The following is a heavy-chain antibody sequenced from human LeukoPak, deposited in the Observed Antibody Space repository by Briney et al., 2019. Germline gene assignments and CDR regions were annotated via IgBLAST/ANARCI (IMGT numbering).Heavy chain of an antibody. CDR1: GFTFSSYG. V-gene: IGHV3-30*03. Sequence: GESLRLSCAASGFTFSSYGMHWVRQAPGKGLEWVAVISYDGSNKYYADSVKGRFTISRDNSKNTLYLQMNSLRAEDTAVYYCARQGGGIRYYYYMDVWGKGTTVTISS. CDR2: ISYDGSNK. D-gene: IGHD3-16*01. J-gene: IGHJ6*03. CDR3: ARQGGGIRYYYYMDV.